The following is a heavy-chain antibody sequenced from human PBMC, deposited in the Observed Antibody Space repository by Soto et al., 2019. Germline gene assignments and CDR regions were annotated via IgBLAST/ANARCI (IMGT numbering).Heavy chain of an antibody. CDR1: GASIRDKY. D-gene: IGHD3-10*01. J-gene: IGHJ5*02. CDR3: ATKGDYGGWFDP. Sequence: QVQLQESGPGLVKPSETLSLTCSISGASIRDKYWSWLRQSAEKGLEFIGRISNGGTTIYNPSHTRRFNKSLATSKTHFSLKLTSVTAADTAVYYCATKGDYGGWFDPWGQGTLVTVSS. CDR2: ISNGGTT. V-gene: IGHV4-4*07.